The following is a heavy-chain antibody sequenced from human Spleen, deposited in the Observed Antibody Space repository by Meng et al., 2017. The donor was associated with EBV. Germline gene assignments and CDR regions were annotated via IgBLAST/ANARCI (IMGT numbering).Heavy chain of an antibody. V-gene: IGHV4-39*07. J-gene: IGHJ4*02. D-gene: IGHD3-16*01. Sequence: QLLLQESGPGLVKPSGTLSLTCTVSGGSVTSSSDSWGWIRQPPGKGLEYIGSIHYSGSTNYNPSLKSRVTISGDTSKNQFSLKLDSVTAADTAVYYCARGKAGGIDYWGQGTLVTVSS. CDR1: GGSVTSSSDS. CDR3: ARGKAGGIDY. CDR2: IHYSGST.